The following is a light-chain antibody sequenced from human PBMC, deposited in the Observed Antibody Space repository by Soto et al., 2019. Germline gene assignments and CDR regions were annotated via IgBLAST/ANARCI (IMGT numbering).Light chain of an antibody. J-gene: IGKJ5*01. Sequence: DIQLTQSPSFLSASIGDRVTITCRASQGISGYLAWYQQKPGKAPKLLIYTASTLQTGVPSRFSGSGSGTEFTLTISSLQPEDFATYYCQQLNNYPITFGQGTRLEI. CDR1: QGISGY. CDR2: TAS. V-gene: IGKV1-9*01. CDR3: QQLNNYPIT.